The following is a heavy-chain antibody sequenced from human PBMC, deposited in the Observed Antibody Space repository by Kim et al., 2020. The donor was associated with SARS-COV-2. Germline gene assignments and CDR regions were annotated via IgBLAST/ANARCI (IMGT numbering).Heavy chain of an antibody. CDR3: ARVRGAAAPFYYYYFGMDV. D-gene: IGHD2-2*01. CDR2: ISSSGSTI. CDR1: GFTFSDYY. V-gene: IGHV3-11*01. J-gene: IGHJ6*02. Sequence: GGSLRLSCAASGFTFSDYYMSWIRQAPGKGLEWVSYISSSGSTIYYADSVKGRFTISRDNAKNSLYLQMNSLRAEDTAVYYCARVRGAAAPFYYYYFGMDVWGQGTTVTVSS.